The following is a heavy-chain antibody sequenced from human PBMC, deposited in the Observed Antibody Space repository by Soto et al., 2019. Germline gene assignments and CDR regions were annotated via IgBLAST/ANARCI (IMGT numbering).Heavy chain of an antibody. CDR1: GYTFTTYY. CDR2: INPSLGTT. CDR3: TRAFSSSRKVLSDY. Sequence: QVQLVQSGAEVKKPGASVKVSCKTSGYTFTTYYMHWVRQAPGEGLEWMGLINPSLGTTTYAQKFQGRVTMITDTSTSTVYMELSSLRSEDTAVYYCTRAFSSSRKVLSDYWGQGTLVTVSS. D-gene: IGHD2-2*01. V-gene: IGHV1-46*01. J-gene: IGHJ4*02.